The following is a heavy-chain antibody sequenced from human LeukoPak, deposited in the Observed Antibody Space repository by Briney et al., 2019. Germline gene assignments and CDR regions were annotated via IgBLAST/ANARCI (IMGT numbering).Heavy chain of an antibody. CDR3: ASDYRDLRGY. CDR2: INPNSGGT. D-gene: IGHD4-11*01. V-gene: IGHV1-2*02. CDR1: GYTFTDYY. J-gene: IGHJ4*02. Sequence: ASVKVSCKASGYTFTDYYMHWVRQAPGQGLEWMGWINPNSGGTNYAQKFQGRVTMTRDRSISTAYLELSSLTSDGTAVYYCASDYRDLRGYWGQGTLVTVSS.